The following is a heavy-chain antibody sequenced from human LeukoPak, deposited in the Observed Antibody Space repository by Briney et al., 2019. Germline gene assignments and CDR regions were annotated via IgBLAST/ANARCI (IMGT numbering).Heavy chain of an antibody. D-gene: IGHD3-10*01. Sequence: GGSLRLSCAASGFTFSSYSMNWVRQAPGKGLEWVSSISSSSSYIYYADSVKGRFTISRDNAKNSLYLQMNSLRAEDTAVYYCASENGGSGSYDPSYYYGMDVWGQGTAVTVSS. J-gene: IGHJ6*02. V-gene: IGHV3-21*01. CDR1: GFTFSSYS. CDR2: ISSSSSYI. CDR3: ASENGGSGSYDPSYYYGMDV.